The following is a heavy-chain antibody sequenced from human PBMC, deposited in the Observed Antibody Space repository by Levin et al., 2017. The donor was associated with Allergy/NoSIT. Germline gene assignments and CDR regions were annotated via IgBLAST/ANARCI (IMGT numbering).Heavy chain of an antibody. V-gene: IGHV3-23*01. Sequence: GGSLRLSCVASGFTFGSYAMSWVRQAPVKGLEWVSAITGSGGYTYYADSVKGRFTISRDNSKNTLYLQLSSLRVEDTAVYYCAKGLENYHDTSGYYEWGQGTLVTVSS. CDR1: GFTFGSYA. CDR2: ITGSGGYT. CDR3: AKGLENYHDTSGYYE. D-gene: IGHD3-22*01. J-gene: IGHJ4*02.